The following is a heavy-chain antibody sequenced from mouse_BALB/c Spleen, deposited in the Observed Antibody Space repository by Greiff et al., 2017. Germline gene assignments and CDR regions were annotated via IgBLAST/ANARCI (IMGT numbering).Heavy chain of an antibody. V-gene: IGHV1-18*01. Sequence: EVQLQQSGPELVKPGASVKISCKTSGYTFTEYTMHWVKQSHGKSLEWIGGINPNNGGTSYNQKFKGKATLTVDKSSSTAYMELRSLTSEDSAVYYCAKGYYYGSSWAWFAYWGQGTLVTVSA. D-gene: IGHD1-1*01. CDR2: INPNNGGT. CDR3: AKGYYYGSSWAWFAY. J-gene: IGHJ3*01. CDR1: GYTFTEYT.